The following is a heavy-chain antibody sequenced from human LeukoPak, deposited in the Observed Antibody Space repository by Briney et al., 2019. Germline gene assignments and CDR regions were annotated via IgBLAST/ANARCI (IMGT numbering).Heavy chain of an antibody. CDR3: ARATYYYDSSGYWTLEFDFDI. J-gene: IGHJ3*02. CDR1: GYSISSGYY. CDR2: IYHSGST. Sequence: SETLSLTCTVSGYSISSGYYWGWIRQPPGKGLEWIGSIYHSGSTYYNPSLKSRVTISVDTSKNQSSLNLSSVTAADTAVFYCARATYYYDSSGYWTLEFDFDIWGQGTMVTVSS. V-gene: IGHV4-38-2*02. D-gene: IGHD3-22*01.